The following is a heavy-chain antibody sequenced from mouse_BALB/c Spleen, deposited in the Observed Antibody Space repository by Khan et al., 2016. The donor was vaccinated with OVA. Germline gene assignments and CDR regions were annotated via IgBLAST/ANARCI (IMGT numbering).Heavy chain of an antibody. CDR3: AWAYYGNYREAMDY. CDR1: GFSLNGYG. D-gene: IGHD2-10*01. J-gene: IGHJ4*01. Sequence: QVQLKESGPGLVAPSQSLSITCTVSGFSLNGYGVNWVSQPPGKGLEWPGMIWGDGSTAYYSALKSRLNLSKDNAKSKVVLNWNRLRTDATARADCAWAYYGNYREAMDYWGQGTSVTVSS. CDR2: IWGDGST. V-gene: IGHV2-6-7*01.